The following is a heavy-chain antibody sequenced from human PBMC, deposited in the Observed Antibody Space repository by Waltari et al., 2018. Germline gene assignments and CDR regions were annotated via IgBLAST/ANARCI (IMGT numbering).Heavy chain of an antibody. V-gene: IGHV5-51*01. J-gene: IGHJ4*02. CDR2: IYAGESDT. CDR1: GYSFTSYW. CDR3: ARHVLKDQLNYFDY. D-gene: IGHD2-2*01. Sequence: EVQLVQSGAAVKKPGESLKISCKGSGYSFTSYWIGWVCQMPGKGLEWMGVIYAGESDTSYSPSLQGQVTNSADKAISTAYLQWSSLKASDTAMYYCARHVLKDQLNYFDYWGQGTLVTVSS.